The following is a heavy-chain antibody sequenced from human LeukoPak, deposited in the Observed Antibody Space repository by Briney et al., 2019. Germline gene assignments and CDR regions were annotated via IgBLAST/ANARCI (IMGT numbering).Heavy chain of an antibody. CDR2: ISSSSSTI. D-gene: IGHD5-24*01. J-gene: IGHJ4*02. CDR3: ARDQMNFDY. Sequence: GGSLRLSCAASGFTFSSYSMNWVRQAPGKGLEWVSYISSSSSTIYYADSVKGRFTISRDNAMNSLYLQMNSLRAEDTAVYYCARDQMNFDYWGQGTLVTVSS. V-gene: IGHV3-48*04. CDR1: GFTFSSYS.